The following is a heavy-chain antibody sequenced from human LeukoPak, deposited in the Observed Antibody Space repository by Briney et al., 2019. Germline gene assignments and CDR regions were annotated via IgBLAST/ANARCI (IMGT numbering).Heavy chain of an antibody. V-gene: IGHV4-39*01. CDR3: ARDTHLGY. D-gene: IGHD5-18*01. CDR2: IYYNGNT. Sequence: SETLSLTCTVSGGSISSPGYYWGWIRQPPGKGLEWIGSIYYNGNTYHHPSLKSRVTMSVDTSRNQFSLKLSSVTAADAAVYYCARDTHLGYWGQGTLVTVSS. CDR1: GGSISSPGYY. J-gene: IGHJ4*02.